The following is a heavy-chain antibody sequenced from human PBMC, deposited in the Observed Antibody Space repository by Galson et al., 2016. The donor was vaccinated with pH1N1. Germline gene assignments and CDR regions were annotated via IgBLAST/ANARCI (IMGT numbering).Heavy chain of an antibody. CDR2: INSGETT. V-gene: IGHV3-23*01. CDR3: EVVSGCFVEWLPTGFYYAMDD. CDR1: GFTFSTFA. J-gene: IGHJ6*02. Sequence: SLRLSCAASGFTFSTFAMTWVRQAPGQGLEWVSGINSGETTNNADSVKDRFTISRDNSKNILYLQMNGVSVGDTAVYYCEVVSGCFVEWLPTGFYYAMDDWGQGTTVIVSS. D-gene: IGHD3-3*01.